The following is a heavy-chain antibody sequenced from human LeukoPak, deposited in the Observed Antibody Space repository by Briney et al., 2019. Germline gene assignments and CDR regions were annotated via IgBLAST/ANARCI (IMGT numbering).Heavy chain of an antibody. Sequence: SETLSLTCSVSGGSISSHYWSWIRQPPGKGLEWIGYIYYSGSTKYYPSLKSRVTISVDTSKNQFSLKLSSVTAADTAVYYCARYGFYHFDSWGQGTRVTVSS. CDR3: ARYGFYHFDS. V-gene: IGHV4-59*11. CDR2: IYYSGST. D-gene: IGHD3-3*01. J-gene: IGHJ4*02. CDR1: GGSISSHY.